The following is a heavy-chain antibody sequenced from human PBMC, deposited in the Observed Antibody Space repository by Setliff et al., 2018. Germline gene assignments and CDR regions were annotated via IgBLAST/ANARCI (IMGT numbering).Heavy chain of an antibody. CDR1: GVSISSYY. CDR3: ARDGYYDSSGYYHPDAFDI. CDR2: IYYSGST. Sequence: SETLSLTCTVSGVSISSYYWSWIRQPPGKGLEWIAYIYYSGSTNYNPSLKSRVTISLDTSKNQFSLKLSSVTAADTVVYYCARDGYYDSSGYYHPDAFDIWGQGTMVTVSS. V-gene: IGHV4-59*01. J-gene: IGHJ3*02. D-gene: IGHD3-22*01.